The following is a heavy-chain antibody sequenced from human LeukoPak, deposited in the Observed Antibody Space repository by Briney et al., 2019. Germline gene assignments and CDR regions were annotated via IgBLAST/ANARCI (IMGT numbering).Heavy chain of an antibody. V-gene: IGHV3-7*01. J-gene: IGHJ4*02. CDR1: RLSFSNYW. D-gene: IGHD5-18*01. CDR3: ARLGGYSYGLSDFDY. CDR2: INEDGSEK. Sequence: GGSLRLSCATSRLSFSNYWMTWVRQAPGKGLEWVANINEDGSEKYYVDSVKGRFTISRDNAKNSLYLQMNSLRAEDTAVYYCARLGGYSYGLSDFDYWGQGTLVTVSS.